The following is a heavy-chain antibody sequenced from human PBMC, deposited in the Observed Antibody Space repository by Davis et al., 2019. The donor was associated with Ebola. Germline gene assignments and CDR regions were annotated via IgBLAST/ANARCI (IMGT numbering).Heavy chain of an antibody. D-gene: IGHD1-1*01. CDR1: GYTFTSYY. V-gene: IGHV1-46*01. CDR3: AREGWTTGIDF. Sequence: ASVKVSCKASGYTFTSYYMHWVRQAPGQGLEWMGIINPSGGSTSYAQKFQGRVTMTRDTSTSTVYMELSSLRSEDTAVYFCAREGWTTGIDFWGQGTLVTVSS. J-gene: IGHJ4*02. CDR2: INPSGGST.